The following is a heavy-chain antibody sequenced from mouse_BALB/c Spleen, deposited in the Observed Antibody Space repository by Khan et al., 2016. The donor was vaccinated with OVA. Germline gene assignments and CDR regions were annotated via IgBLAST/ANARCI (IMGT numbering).Heavy chain of an antibody. CDR2: INSDGYYT. CDR1: GFTFSAYG. Sequence: EVQGVESGGDLVRPGGSLKLSCAASGFTFSAYGMSWVRQSPDRRLEWVATINSDGYYTYYPDSLKGRFIISRDNAKNTLDLQMPTLNAEDTAMYYCASHVSGSFAYWGQGTLVTVSA. CDR3: ASHVSGSFAY. D-gene: IGHD1-3*01. V-gene: IGHV5-6*01. J-gene: IGHJ3*01.